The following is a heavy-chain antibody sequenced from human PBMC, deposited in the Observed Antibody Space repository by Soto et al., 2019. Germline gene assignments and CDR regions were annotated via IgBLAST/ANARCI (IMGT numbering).Heavy chain of an antibody. CDR3: ARANLDFRSGYYWTYCTDA. Sequence: SETLSLTWAGSAVSISCGGYSWSWIRQPPGKSLEWIGYIYHSGSTYYNPSLKSRVTISVDRSKNQFSLKLSSVTAADTAVYYCARANLDFRSGYYWTYCTDAWRQGTTITVSS. D-gene: IGHD3-3*01. CDR1: AVSISCGGYS. J-gene: IGHJ6*02. V-gene: IGHV4-30-2*01. CDR2: IYHSGST.